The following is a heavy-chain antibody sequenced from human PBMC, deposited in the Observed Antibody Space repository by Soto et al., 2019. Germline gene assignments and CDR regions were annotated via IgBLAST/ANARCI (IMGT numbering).Heavy chain of an antibody. Sequence: PGGSLRLSCAASGFTFSSFAMSWVRQAPGKGLDWVSAISGSGGSTYSADSVKGRFTISRDNSKNTLYLQMSSLRAEDTAVYYWARGFSAGKGSMPVFWGQGSLVTVYS. CDR1: GFTFSSFA. CDR3: ARGFSAGKGSMPVF. V-gene: IGHV3-23*01. D-gene: IGHD6-13*01. CDR2: ISGSGGST. J-gene: IGHJ4*02.